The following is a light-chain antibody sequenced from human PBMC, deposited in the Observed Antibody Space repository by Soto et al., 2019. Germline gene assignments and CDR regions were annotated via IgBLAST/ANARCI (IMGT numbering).Light chain of an antibody. J-gene: IGKJ4*01. CDR2: GAS. CDR1: QSVSSSY. Sequence: EIVLTQSPGTLSLSPGERATLSCRASQSVSSSYLAWYQQRPGQAHRLLIYGASSRATGIPDRFSGSGSGKDFTLTIRTLEPEDFAVYYCQQYANSPVTFGGGTKVEIK. CDR3: QQYANSPVT. V-gene: IGKV3-20*01.